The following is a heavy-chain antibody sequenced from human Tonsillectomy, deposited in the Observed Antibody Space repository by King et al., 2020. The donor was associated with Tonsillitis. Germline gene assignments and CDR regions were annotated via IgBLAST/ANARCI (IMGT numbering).Heavy chain of an antibody. CDR2: ISPNSGGT. V-gene: IGHV1-2*02. D-gene: IGHD3-10*01. CDR3: AKIGTAYGALDI. J-gene: IGHJ3*02. Sequence: VQLVESGAEVKKPGASVKVSCKASGYTFTGYHMHWVRQARGQGLEWMGGISPNSGGTNYAQMFQGRVTMTRDTSITTAYMELSGLRSDDAAVYYWAKIGTAYGALDIWGQGTMVTVSS. CDR1: GYTFTGYH.